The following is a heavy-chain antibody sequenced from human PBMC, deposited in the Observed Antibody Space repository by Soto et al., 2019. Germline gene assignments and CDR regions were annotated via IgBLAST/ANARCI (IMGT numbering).Heavy chain of an antibody. CDR3: AREDDGGDRDYYGLDV. Sequence: SESLSLTCTVSGGSISSDIDHWTWIRQSPGKGLEWIGYIYYSGSIFYNPSFKSRVTISVDTSKNQFSLQLSSVTAADTAVYFCAREDDGGDRDYYGLDVWGQGTTVTVSS. J-gene: IGHJ6*02. V-gene: IGHV4-30-4*08. D-gene: IGHD2-21*02. CDR1: GGSISSDIDH. CDR2: IYYSGSI.